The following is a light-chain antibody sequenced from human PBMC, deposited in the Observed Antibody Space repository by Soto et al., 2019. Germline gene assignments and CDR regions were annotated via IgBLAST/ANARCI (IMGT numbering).Light chain of an antibody. CDR1: QSVSSSY. V-gene: IGKV3-20*01. CDR3: QQYGSSSWT. CDR2: AAS. Sequence: EIVLTQSPGTLSSSPGERATLSCRASQSVSSSYLAWYRQKPGQAPRLLIYAASSRATGIPDRFSGSGSGTDFTLTISSLEPEDFAVYYCQQYGSSSWTFGQGTKV. J-gene: IGKJ1*01.